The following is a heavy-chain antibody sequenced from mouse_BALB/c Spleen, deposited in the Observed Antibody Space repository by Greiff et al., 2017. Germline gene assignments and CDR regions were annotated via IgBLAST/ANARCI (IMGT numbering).Heavy chain of an antibody. CDR2: ISSGGSYT. Sequence: EVHLVESGGGLVKPGGSLKLSCAASGFTFSSYAMSWVRQTPEKRLEWVATISSGGSYTYYPDSVKGRFTISRDNAKNTLYLQMSSLRSEDTAMYYCANRYDAMDYWGQGTSVTVSS. D-gene: IGHD2-14*01. V-gene: IGHV5-9-3*01. J-gene: IGHJ4*01. CDR3: ANRYDAMDY. CDR1: GFTFSSYA.